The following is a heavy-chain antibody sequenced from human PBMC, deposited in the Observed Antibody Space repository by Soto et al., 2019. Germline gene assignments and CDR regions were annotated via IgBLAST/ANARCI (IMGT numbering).Heavy chain of an antibody. CDR3: ASTSDYYYDSSGLLPTFDY. CDR2: IIPIFGTA. CDR1: GGTFSSYA. J-gene: IGHJ4*02. D-gene: IGHD3-22*01. Sequence: SVKVSCKASGGTFSSYAISWVRQAPGQGLEWMGGIIPIFGTANYAQKFQGRVTITADESTSTAYMELSSLRSEDTAVYYCASTSDYYYDSSGLLPTFDYWGQGTLVTVSS. V-gene: IGHV1-69*13.